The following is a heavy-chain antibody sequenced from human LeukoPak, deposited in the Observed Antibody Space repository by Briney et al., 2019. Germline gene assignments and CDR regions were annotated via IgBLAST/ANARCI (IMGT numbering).Heavy chain of an antibody. V-gene: IGHV1-69*13. CDR3: ARDPPDN. J-gene: IGHJ4*02. CDR2: IIPIFHTA. Sequence: ASVKVSCKASGGTFSNFGISWVRQAPGEGIEWMGGIIPIFHTASYAQKFQGRVTITADESTSTAYMELSSLRSEDTAVYYCARDPPDNWGQGTLVIVSS. CDR1: GGTFSNFG.